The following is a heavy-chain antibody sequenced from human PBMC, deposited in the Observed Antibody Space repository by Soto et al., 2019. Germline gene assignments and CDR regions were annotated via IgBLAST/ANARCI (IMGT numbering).Heavy chain of an antibody. V-gene: IGHV4-59*01. J-gene: IGHJ6*02. D-gene: IGHD3-16*01. CDR3: ARGGASWYDYYYGMDV. Sequence: SETLSLTCTVSGGSISSYYWSWIRQPPGKGLEWIGYIYYSGSTNYNPSLKSRVTISVDTSKNQFSLKLSSVTAADTAVYYCARGGASWYDYYYGMDVWGQGTTVTVSS. CDR1: GGSISSYY. CDR2: IYYSGST.